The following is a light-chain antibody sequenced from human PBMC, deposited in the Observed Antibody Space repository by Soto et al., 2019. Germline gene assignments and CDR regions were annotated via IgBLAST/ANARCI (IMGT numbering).Light chain of an antibody. J-gene: IGKJ1*01. V-gene: IGKV3-11*01. CDR1: QSVSSY. CDR2: DAS. Sequence: EIVLTQSPATLSLSPGERATLSCRASQSVSSYLAWYQQKPGQAPRLLMYDASNRATGIPARFSGSGSGTDFTLTISSLEPEDFAVYYCQQRTTWPQTFGQGTKVEI. CDR3: QQRTTWPQT.